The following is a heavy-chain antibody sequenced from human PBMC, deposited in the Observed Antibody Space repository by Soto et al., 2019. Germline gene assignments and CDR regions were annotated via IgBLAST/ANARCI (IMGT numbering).Heavy chain of an antibody. J-gene: IGHJ6*02. Sequence: GESLKISCKGSGYSFTSYWIGWVRQMPGKGLEWMGIIYPGDSDTRYSPSFQGQVTISADKSISTAYLQWSSLKAPDTAMYYCARQGEYFSYYYYYGMDVWGQGTTVTVSS. CDR1: GYSFTSYW. D-gene: IGHD3-10*01. CDR3: ARQGEYFSYYYYYGMDV. CDR2: IYPGDSDT. V-gene: IGHV5-51*01.